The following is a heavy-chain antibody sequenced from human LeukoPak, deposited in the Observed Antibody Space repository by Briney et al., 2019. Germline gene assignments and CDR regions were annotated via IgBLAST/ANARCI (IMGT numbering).Heavy chain of an antibody. CDR1: GYTFTGYD. J-gene: IGHJ4*02. CDR3: TRGSLSGSSRDY. D-gene: IGHD1-26*01. Sequence: GASVKVSRKTSGYTFTGYDINWVRQATGQGLEWMGWMNPNTGDTGYAQKFQGRVTMTRKTAIDTAYMELSGLRSEDTAVYYCTRGSLSGSSRDYWGQGTLVTVSS. CDR2: MNPNTGDT. V-gene: IGHV1-8*01.